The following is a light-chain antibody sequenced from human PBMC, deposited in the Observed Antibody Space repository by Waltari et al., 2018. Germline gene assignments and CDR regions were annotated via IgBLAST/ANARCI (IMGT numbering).Light chain of an antibody. CDR2: KAS. V-gene: IGKV1-5*03. J-gene: IGKJ1*01. CDR1: QSISSW. CDR3: QQYNSYPWT. Sequence: DIQMTQSPSTLSASVGDRVTITCRASQSISSWLTWYQQKPGKAPNLLIYKASILGGGVPSRFSGSGSGTEFTLTISSLQPDDFATYYCQQYNSYPWTFGQGTKVEIK.